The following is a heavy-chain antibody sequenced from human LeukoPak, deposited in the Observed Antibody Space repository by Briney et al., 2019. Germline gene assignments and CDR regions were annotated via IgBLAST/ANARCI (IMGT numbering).Heavy chain of an antibody. V-gene: IGHV4-61*02. CDR3: ARKDYDFWSGYPTSVDY. D-gene: IGHD3-3*01. CDR2: IWADGAP. CDR1: GGSISSGNYY. J-gene: IGHJ4*02. Sequence: KTSQTLSLTCTVSGGSISSGNYYWNWIRQPAGKGLEWIGRIWADGAPTYRPSLKSRVTISVDTSKNQFSLKLSSVTAADTAVYYCARKDYDFWSGYPTSVDYWGQGTLVTVSS.